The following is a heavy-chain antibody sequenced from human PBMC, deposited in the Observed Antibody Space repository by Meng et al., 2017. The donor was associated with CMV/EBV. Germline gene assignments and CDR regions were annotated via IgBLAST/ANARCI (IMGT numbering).Heavy chain of an antibody. CDR2: IYTSGST. CDR1: GGSISSYY. V-gene: IGHV4-4*07. D-gene: IGHD6-13*01. Sequence: QVAPEEVGPGTVEAFEDRSLTCTVSGGSISSYYWSWIRQPAGKGLEWIGRIYTSGSTNYNPSLKSRVTMSVDTSKNQFSLKLSSVTAADTAVYYCAREMPIAAAGCFDYWGQGTLVTVSS. J-gene: IGHJ4*02. CDR3: AREMPIAAAGCFDY.